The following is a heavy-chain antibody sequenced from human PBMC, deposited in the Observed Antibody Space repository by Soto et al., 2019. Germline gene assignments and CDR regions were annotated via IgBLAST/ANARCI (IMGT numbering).Heavy chain of an antibody. J-gene: IGHJ4*02. V-gene: IGHV4-31*03. Sequence: QVQLQESGPGLVKPSQTLSLTCTVSGGSISSGGYYWSWIRQHPGKGLEWIGYIYYSGSTYYNPSLKSRVTISVDTSKNQLSLKLSSVTAADTAVYYCARDFAEYSSSSYFDYWGQGTLVTVSS. CDR2: IYYSGST. CDR1: GGSISSGGYY. CDR3: ARDFAEYSSSSYFDY. D-gene: IGHD6-6*01.